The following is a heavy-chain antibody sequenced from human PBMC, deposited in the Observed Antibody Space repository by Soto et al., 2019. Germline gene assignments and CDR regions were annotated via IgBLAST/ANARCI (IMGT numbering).Heavy chain of an antibody. CDR3: ARAIIVGATVDPFDI. J-gene: IGHJ3*02. CDR2: IKQDGSEK. D-gene: IGHD1-26*01. CDR1: GLSFSNYW. V-gene: IGHV3-7*03. Sequence: GGSLRLSCAVSGLSFSNYWSWVRQAPGKGLEWVATIKQDGSEKYYVDPVKGRFTISRDNARNSLSLQMNSLRAEDTAVYYCARAIIVGATVDPFDIWGQGTMVTVSS.